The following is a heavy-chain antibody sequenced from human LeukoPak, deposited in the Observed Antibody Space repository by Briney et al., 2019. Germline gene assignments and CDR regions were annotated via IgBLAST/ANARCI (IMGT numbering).Heavy chain of an antibody. CDR3: ARDVVGEYDAMDV. Sequence: GGSLRLSCAASGFTFSSYWMHWVRQAPGKGLEWVSRSNSDGSTTYADSVKGRFTISRDNAKNTLFLQMNSLRGEDTAVYYCARDVVGEYDAMDVWGQGTTVTVSS. V-gene: IGHV3-74*01. CDR1: GFTFSSYW. D-gene: IGHD4-17*01. CDR2: SNSDGST. J-gene: IGHJ6*02.